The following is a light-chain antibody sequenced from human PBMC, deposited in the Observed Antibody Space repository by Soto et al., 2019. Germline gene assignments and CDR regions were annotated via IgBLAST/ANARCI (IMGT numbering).Light chain of an antibody. V-gene: IGKV3-11*01. CDR1: QSISNY. J-gene: IGKJ4*01. Sequence: VLTQSPATLSLSPWERATLSCRASQSISNYLVWYQQKPGQAPRLLIYDASNRATGIPARFSGSGSGTDFTLTISSLEAEDFALYYCQQRSKWPVTFGGGTKVDIK. CDR2: DAS. CDR3: QQRSKWPVT.